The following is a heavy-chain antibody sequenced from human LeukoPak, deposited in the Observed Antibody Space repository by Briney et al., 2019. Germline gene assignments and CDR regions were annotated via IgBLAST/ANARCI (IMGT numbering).Heavy chain of an antibody. D-gene: IGHD3-22*01. CDR3: ARDYYYDSSGYYYVPNWFDP. CDR1: GFTFSSYS. CDR2: ISSSSSYI. V-gene: IGHV3-21*01. Sequence: GGSLRLSCAASGFTFSSYSMNWVRQAPGKGLEWVSSISSSSSYIYYADSVKGRFTISRDNAKNSLYLQMNSLRAEDTPVYYCARDYYYDSSGYYYVPNWFDPWGQGTLVTVSS. J-gene: IGHJ5*02.